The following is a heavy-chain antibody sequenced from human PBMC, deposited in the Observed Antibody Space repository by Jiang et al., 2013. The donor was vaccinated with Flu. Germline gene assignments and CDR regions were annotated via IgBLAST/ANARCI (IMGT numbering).Heavy chain of an antibody. D-gene: IGHD3-22*01. Sequence: EVKKPGSSVKVSCKASGGTFGTYAITWVRQAPGQGLEWMGWIIPIFGTTDYSQKFQGRVTVTADESTTTAYMELSSLRSEDTAVYFCALREESSYDSSGSPYWGQGTLVTVSS. CDR2: IIPIFGTT. CDR3: ALREESSYDSSGSPY. V-gene: IGHV1-69*01. J-gene: IGHJ4*02. CDR1: GGTFGTYA.